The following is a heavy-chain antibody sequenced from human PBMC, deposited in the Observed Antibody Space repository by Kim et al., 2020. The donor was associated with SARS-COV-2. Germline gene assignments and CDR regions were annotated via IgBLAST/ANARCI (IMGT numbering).Heavy chain of an antibody. Sequence: GGSLRLSCAASGFTFSDDFMTWIRQAPGKGLEWLAYISGDSSIIWHADSVKGRFTISRNNAQKSLYLQMNSLRAEDTATYYCTTVAGSSISLWGQGTLVT. J-gene: IGHJ4*02. V-gene: IGHV3-11*01. CDR1: GFTFSDDF. CDR3: TTVAGSSISL. D-gene: IGHD2-15*01. CDR2: ISGDSSII.